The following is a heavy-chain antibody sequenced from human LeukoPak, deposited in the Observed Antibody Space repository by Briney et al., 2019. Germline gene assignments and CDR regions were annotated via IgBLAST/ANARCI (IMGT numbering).Heavy chain of an antibody. V-gene: IGHV3-23*01. CDR1: GFTISSYA. CDR2: ISGSGGST. CDR3: AKRDYDILTGYYPYYYYHMDV. D-gene: IGHD3-9*01. Sequence: GGSLRLSRAASGFTISSYAMSWVRQAPGKGLEWVSAISGSGGSTYYADSVKGRFTISRDNSKNTLYLQMNSLRAEDTAVYYCAKRDYDILTGYYPYYYYHMDVWGKGTTVTVSS. J-gene: IGHJ6*03.